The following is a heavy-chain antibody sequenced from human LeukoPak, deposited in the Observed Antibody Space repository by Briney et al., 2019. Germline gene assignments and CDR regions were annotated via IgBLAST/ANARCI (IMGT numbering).Heavy chain of an antibody. CDR3: AKETAMVVYYFDY. V-gene: IGHV3-30*02. D-gene: IGHD5-18*01. CDR1: GFTFSSYY. Sequence: PAESLRLSCAAYGFTFSSYYVHWIRQPPGKGLEWMAFIRHNGSTKYYPDSVNCLSTISSDTYKNTLYLQMYSLRAEDTAVYYCAKETAMVVYYFDYWGQGTLVTVSS. CDR2: IRHNGSTK. J-gene: IGHJ4*02.